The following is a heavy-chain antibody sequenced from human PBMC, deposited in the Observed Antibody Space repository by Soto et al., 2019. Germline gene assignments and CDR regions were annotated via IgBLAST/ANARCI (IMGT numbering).Heavy chain of an antibody. CDR1: GFTFSSYA. V-gene: IGHV3-23*01. Sequence: PGGSLRLSCAASGFTFSSYAMSWVRQAPGKGLEWVSAISGSGGSTYYADSVKGRFTISRDNSKNTLYLQMNSLRAEDTAVYYCAKDRNRGYDILTGYFFDYWGQGTLVTVSS. CDR2: ISGSGGST. CDR3: AKDRNRGYDILTGYFFDY. D-gene: IGHD3-9*01. J-gene: IGHJ4*02.